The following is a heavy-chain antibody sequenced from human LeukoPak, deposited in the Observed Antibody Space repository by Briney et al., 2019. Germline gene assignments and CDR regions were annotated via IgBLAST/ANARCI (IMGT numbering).Heavy chain of an antibody. D-gene: IGHD3-10*01. J-gene: IGHJ3*02. V-gene: IGHV4-39*07. CDR1: GASISSGSNY. CDR2: IYSSGST. CDR3: ARSDGYGLVGI. Sequence: SETLSLTCSVSGASISSGSNYWGWIRQPPGKTLEWIGSIYSSGSTYYNPSLKSRVIIITDTPKNHFSLTLSSVTAADTAVYYCARSDGYGLVGIWGQGTMVTVSS.